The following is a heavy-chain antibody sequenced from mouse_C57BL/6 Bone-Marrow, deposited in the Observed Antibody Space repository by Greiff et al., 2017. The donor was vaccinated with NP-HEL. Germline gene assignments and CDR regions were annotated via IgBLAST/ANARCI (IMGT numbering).Heavy chain of an antibody. CDR2: IYPRSGNT. CDR1: GYTFTSYG. Sequence: VQVVESGAELARPGASVKLSCKASGYTFTSYGISWVKQRTGQGLEWIGEIYPRSGNTYYNEKFKGKATLTADKSSSTAYMELRSLTSEDSAVYFCARDYYGSSFDYWGQGTTLTVSS. D-gene: IGHD1-1*01. CDR3: ARDYYGSSFDY. V-gene: IGHV1-81*01. J-gene: IGHJ2*01.